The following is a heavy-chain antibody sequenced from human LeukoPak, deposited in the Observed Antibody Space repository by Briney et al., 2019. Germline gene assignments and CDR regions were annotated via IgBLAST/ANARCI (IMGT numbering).Heavy chain of an antibody. CDR2: IKQDGSDK. D-gene: IGHD6-19*01. V-gene: IGHV3-7*03. J-gene: IGHJ4*02. CDR1: GFTFTKYW. Sequence: PGGSLRLSCAASGFTFTKYWMTWVRQAPGKGLEWVGNIKQDGSDKNYMDSVKGRFTICRDNTKNTLYLQMNSLRAEDTAVYYCAKSAMQWPHYWGQGTLATVSS. CDR3: AKSAMQWPHY.